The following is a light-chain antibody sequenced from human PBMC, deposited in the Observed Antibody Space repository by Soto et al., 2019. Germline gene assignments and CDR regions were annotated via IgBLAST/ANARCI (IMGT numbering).Light chain of an antibody. CDR2: GAS. CDR3: QQYVSSSLT. V-gene: IGKV3-20*01. Sequence: EIVLTQSPGTLSLSPGEGATLSCRASQSISSSYLAWYQQKIGQAPRLLIYGASSRATGIPDRFSGSGSGTDFTLTISRLEPEDFAMYYCQQYVSSSLTFGGGTSVEIK. CDR1: QSISSSY. J-gene: IGKJ4*01.